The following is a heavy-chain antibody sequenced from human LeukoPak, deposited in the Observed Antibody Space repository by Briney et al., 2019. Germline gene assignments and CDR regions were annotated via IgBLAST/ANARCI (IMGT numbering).Heavy chain of an antibody. Sequence: TGGSLRLSCTASGFTFSNYAMSWVRQAPGXGLEWVSATSGSGSSTNYADSVKGRFTISRDNSKNTLYLHMNSLRAEDTAIYYCARGSSIAVAGTNWFDPWGQGTLVTVSS. J-gene: IGHJ5*02. D-gene: IGHD6-19*01. CDR3: ARGSSIAVAGTNWFDP. CDR1: GFTFSNYA. V-gene: IGHV3-23*01. CDR2: TSGSGSST.